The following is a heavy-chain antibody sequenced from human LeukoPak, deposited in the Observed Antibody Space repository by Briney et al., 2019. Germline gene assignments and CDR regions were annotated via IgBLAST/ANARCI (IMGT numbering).Heavy chain of an antibody. D-gene: IGHD3-16*01. V-gene: IGHV1-2*02. CDR3: ARGELDY. CDR1: GYTFTGYY. CDR2: INPNSGGT. Sequence: WASVKVSCKASGYTFTGYYMHWVRQAPGQGLEWMGWINPNSGGTNYAQNFQGRVTMTRDTFISTAYKELRKLRSDHTGVYYCARGELDYWGQGTTVTVSS. J-gene: IGHJ6*02.